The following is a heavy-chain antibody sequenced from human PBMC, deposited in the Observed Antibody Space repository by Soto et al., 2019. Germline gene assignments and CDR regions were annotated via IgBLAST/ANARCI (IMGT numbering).Heavy chain of an antibody. J-gene: IGHJ4*02. CDR2: IYWDDSK. D-gene: IGHD3-9*01. CDR1: GFSLSTSGVG. V-gene: IGHV2-5*02. Sequence: QITLKESGPTLVRPTQTLTLTCAFSGFSLSTSGVGVGWIRQPPGKALEWLAVIYWDDSKHYSPSLRSRLTSTKDTSKHQLVLTMTNMDPMDTGTYYCAHKGPEDWPLDYWGQGTLVTVSS. CDR3: AHKGPEDWPLDY.